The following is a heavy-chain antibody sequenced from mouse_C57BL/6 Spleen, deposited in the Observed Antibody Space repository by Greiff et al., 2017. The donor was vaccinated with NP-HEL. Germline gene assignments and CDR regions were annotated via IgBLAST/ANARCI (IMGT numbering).Heavy chain of an antibody. J-gene: IGHJ2*01. D-gene: IGHD3-2*02. Sequence: DVQLQESGGGLVKPGGSLKLSCAASGFTFSSYAMSWVRQTPEKRLEWVATISDGGSYTYYPANVKGRFTISRDNAKNNLYLQMSHLKSEDTAMYYCAIDSSGPFDYWGQGTTLTVSS. CDR1: GFTFSSYA. CDR2: ISDGGSYT. CDR3: AIDSSGPFDY. V-gene: IGHV5-4*01.